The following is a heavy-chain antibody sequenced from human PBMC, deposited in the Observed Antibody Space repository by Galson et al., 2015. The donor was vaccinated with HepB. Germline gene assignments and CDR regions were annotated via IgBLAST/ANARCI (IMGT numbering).Heavy chain of an antibody. V-gene: IGHV1-18*01. CDR3: AAGIYYDSSGYYPLYFDY. J-gene: IGHJ4*02. D-gene: IGHD3-22*01. CDR2: ISAYNGNT. Sequence: SVKVSCKASGYTFTSYGISWVLQAPGQGLEWMGWISAYNGNTNYAQKFQERVTITRDMSTSTAYMELSSLRSEDTAVYYCAAGIYYDSSGYYPLYFDYWGQGTLVTVSS. CDR1: GYTFTSYG.